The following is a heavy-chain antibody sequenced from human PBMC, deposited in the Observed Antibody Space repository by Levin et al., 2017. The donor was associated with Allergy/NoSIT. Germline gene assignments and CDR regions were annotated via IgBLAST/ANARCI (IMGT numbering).Heavy chain of an antibody. D-gene: IGHD2-8*01. J-gene: IGHJ4*02. CDR2: ISSSSSTI. CDR3: ARVGKGYCTNGVCYKIGSDY. Sequence: GGSLRLSCAASGFTFSSYSMNWVRQAPGKGLEWVSYISSSSSTIYYADSVKGRFTISRDNAKNSLYLQMNSLRAEDTAVYYCARVGKGYCTNGVCYKIGSDYWGQGTLVTVSS. CDR1: GFTFSSYS. V-gene: IGHV3-48*01.